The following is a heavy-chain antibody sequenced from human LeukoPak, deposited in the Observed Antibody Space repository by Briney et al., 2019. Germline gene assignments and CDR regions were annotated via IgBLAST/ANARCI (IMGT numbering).Heavy chain of an antibody. CDR2: ISGSGGAT. D-gene: IGHD3-22*01. J-gene: IGHJ4*02. V-gene: IGHV3-23*01. CDR3: AKEGSDYDSSGPIDC. Sequence: GGSLRLSCAASAFTFNNYAMSWVRQVPGKGLEWVSVISGSGGATYYADSVKGRFTISRDISKNTLYLQMNNLRAEDTAIYYCAKEGSDYDSSGPIDCWGQGTLVTVSS. CDR1: AFTFNNYA.